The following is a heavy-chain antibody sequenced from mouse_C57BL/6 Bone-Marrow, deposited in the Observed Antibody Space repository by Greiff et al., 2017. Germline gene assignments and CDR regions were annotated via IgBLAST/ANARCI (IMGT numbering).Heavy chain of an antibody. V-gene: IGHV14-1*01. J-gene: IGHJ3*01. CDR1: GFNFNDYY. CDR3: TTPRWFGWFAY. CDR2: IDPEDGYT. Sequence: EVQLLQSGAELVRPGASVKLSCTASGFNFNDYYMYWVKQSPEQGLEWIGSIDPEDGYTEYAPKFQGKATMTAAQSSNTAYLPRSSLSSEDTADYCCTTPRWFGWFAYWGQGTLVTVSA. D-gene: IGHD2-3*01.